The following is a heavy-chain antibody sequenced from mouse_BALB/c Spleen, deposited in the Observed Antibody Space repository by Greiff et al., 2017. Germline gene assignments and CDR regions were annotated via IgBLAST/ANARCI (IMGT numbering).Heavy chain of an antibody. CDR2: IDTSDSYT. J-gene: IGHJ2*01. V-gene: IGHV1-69*01. CDR3: AREVSCLFDY. Sequence: QVQLQQPGAELVMPGASVKMSCKASGYTFTDYWMHWVKQRPGQGLEWIGAIDTSDSYTSYNQKFKGKATLTVDESSSTAYMQLSSLTSEDSAVYYCAREVSCLFDYWGQGTTLTVSS. CDR1: GYTFTDYW.